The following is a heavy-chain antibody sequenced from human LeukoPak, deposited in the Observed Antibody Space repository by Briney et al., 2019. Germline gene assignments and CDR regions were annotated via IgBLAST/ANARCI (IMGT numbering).Heavy chain of an antibody. Sequence: ASVKVSCKDSGYTFTGHYMHWVRQAPGQGLEWMGWINPNSGGTNYAQKFQGRVTMTRDTSISTAYMELSRLRSDDTAVYHCARNPGYSSSWYPFDHWGQGTLATVSS. CDR2: INPNSGGT. CDR1: GYTFTGHY. J-gene: IGHJ4*02. V-gene: IGHV1-2*02. CDR3: ARNPGYSSSWYPFDH. D-gene: IGHD6-13*01.